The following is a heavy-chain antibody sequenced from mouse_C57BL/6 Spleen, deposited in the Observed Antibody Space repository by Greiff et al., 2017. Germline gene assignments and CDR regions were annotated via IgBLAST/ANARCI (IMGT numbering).Heavy chain of an antibody. CDR1: GYTFTSYW. V-gene: IGHV1-61*01. CDR3: AIDYDYAGGYFDY. D-gene: IGHD2-4*01. CDR2: IYPSDSET. Sequence: QVQLQQPGAELVRPGSSVKLSCKASGYTFTSYWMDWVKQRPGQGLEWIGNIYPSDSETHYNQKFKDKATLTVDKSSSTAYMQLSSLTSEDSAVYYCAIDYDYAGGYFDYWGQGTTLTVSS. J-gene: IGHJ2*01.